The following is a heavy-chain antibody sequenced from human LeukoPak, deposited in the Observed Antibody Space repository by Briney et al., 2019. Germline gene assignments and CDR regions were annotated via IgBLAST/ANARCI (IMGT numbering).Heavy chain of an antibody. CDR1: GFIFSSYD. CDR3: AKVVVPAAISGIAPALDY. Sequence: GGSLRLSCAASGFIFSSYDMHWVRQAPGKGLEWVALIRYDGNNKYYADSVKGRFAISRDNSKNTLYLQMNSLRAEDSAVYYCAKVVVPAAISGIAPALDYWGQGTLVTVSS. J-gene: IGHJ4*02. V-gene: IGHV3-30*02. D-gene: IGHD2-2*02. CDR2: IRYDGNNK.